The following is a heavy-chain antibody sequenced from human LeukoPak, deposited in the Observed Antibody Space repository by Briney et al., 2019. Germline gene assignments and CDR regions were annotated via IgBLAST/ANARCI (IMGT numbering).Heavy chain of an antibody. CDR1: GFTFSSYG. D-gene: IGHD6-19*01. V-gene: IGHV3-30*18. Sequence: PGGSLRLSCAASGFTFSSYGMHWVRQAPGNGLEWVAVISYDGSNKYYADSVKGRFTISRDNSKNTLYLQMNSLRAEDTAVYYCAKDDRIAVAGCPDYWGQGILVTVSS. CDR3: AKDDRIAVAGCPDY. CDR2: ISYDGSNK. J-gene: IGHJ4*02.